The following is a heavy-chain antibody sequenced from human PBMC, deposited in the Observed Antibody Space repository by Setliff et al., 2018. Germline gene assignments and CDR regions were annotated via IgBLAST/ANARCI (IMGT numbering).Heavy chain of an antibody. CDR2: IFYSGRT. CDR1: GASITNINYY. Sequence: PSETLSLTCTVSGASITNINYYWGLIRQPPGKGLEWIGSIFYSGRTFYNPSLKSRVTISVDTSKNQFSLTLSSVTAADTAVYYCARLPNYVWGSPVDYWGQGTQVTV. CDR3: ARLPNYVWGSPVDY. V-gene: IGHV4-39*01. J-gene: IGHJ4*02. D-gene: IGHD3-16*01.